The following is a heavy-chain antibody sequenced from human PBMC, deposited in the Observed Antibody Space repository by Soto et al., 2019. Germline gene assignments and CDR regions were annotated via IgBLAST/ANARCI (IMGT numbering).Heavy chain of an antibody. V-gene: IGHV3-9*01. D-gene: IGHD3-22*01. Sequence: PGGSLRLSCAASGFTFDDYAMHWVRQAPGKGLEWVSGISWNSGSIGYTDSVKGRFTISRDNAKNSLYLQMNSLRAEDTALYYCAKDQAAYYDSSGLPDYWGQGTLVTVSS. CDR1: GFTFDDYA. CDR3: AKDQAAYYDSSGLPDY. J-gene: IGHJ4*02. CDR2: ISWNSGSI.